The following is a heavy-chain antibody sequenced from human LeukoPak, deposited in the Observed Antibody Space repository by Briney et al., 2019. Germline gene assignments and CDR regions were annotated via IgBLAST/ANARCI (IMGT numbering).Heavy chain of an antibody. CDR2: IKEDGSET. V-gene: IGHV3-7*01. J-gene: IGHJ4*02. CDR3: ARETPRRGETRDGYR. D-gene: IGHD5-24*01. CDR1: GFIFKKYW. Sequence: GVSLRLSCAASGFIFKKYWMNWVRQVPGKGLECLANIKEDGSETYYADSVKGRFTISRDNPKNLLFLQINSLRVEDTAVYYCARETPRRGETRDGYRWGQGTVVTVSS.